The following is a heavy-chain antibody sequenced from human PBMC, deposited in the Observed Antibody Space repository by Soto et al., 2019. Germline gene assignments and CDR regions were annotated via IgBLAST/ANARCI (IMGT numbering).Heavy chain of an antibody. CDR1: GFIFDDFA. V-gene: IGHV3-9*01. J-gene: IGHJ4*02. D-gene: IGHD3-3*01. CDR2: ISWNSDSI. Sequence: EAQLVESGGGLVQPGRSLRLSCVGSGFIFDDFAIHWVRQAPGQGLEWVSGISWNSDSIGYADSVKGRFTISRDNAKNALYLQMNSLRVEDTALYYCTKVVGLYDFWSGPLHFDLWGQGTLVTVSS. CDR3: TKVVGLYDFWSGPLHFDL.